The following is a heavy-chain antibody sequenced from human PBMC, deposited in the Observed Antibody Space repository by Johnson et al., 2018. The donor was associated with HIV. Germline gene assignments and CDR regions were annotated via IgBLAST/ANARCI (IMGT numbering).Heavy chain of an antibody. V-gene: IGHV3-30-3*01. J-gene: IGHJ3*02. D-gene: IGHD6-13*01. Sequence: QVQLVESGGGVVQPGRSLRLSCAASGFTFSSYAMHWVRQAPGKGLEWVAVISYDGSNKYYADSVKGRFTISRDNSKNTLYLQMNSLRAEDTAGYYCAREFNVGAAGLGGAVDIWGQGTLVTVSS. CDR2: ISYDGSNK. CDR1: GFTFSSYA. CDR3: AREFNVGAAGLGGAVDI.